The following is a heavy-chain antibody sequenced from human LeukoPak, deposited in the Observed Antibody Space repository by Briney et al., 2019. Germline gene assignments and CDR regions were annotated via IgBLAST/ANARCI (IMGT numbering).Heavy chain of an antibody. CDR1: GFTFSSYG. Sequence: PGGSLRLSCAASGFTFSSYGMSWVRQAPGKGLEWVSAISGSGGSTYYADSVKGRFTISRDNSKNTLYLQMNSLRAEDTAVYYCARESGFYDSSGYSYFDYWGQGTLVTVSS. J-gene: IGHJ4*02. CDR3: ARESGFYDSSGYSYFDY. CDR2: ISGSGGST. D-gene: IGHD3-22*01. V-gene: IGHV3-23*01.